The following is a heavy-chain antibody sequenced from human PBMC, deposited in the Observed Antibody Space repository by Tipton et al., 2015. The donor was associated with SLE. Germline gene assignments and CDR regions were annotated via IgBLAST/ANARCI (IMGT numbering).Heavy chain of an antibody. CDR3: ASGILTGYAAFDI. D-gene: IGHD3-9*01. CDR2: AYYSGTT. CDR1: GGSISSSSYY. J-gene: IGHJ3*02. V-gene: IGHV4-39*07. Sequence: LRLSCTVSGGSISSSSYYWGWIRQPPGKGLEWIGTAYYSGTTYYNPSLKSRVTISVDTSKNQFSLKLSSVTAADTAVYYCASGILTGYAAFDIWGPGTMVTVSS.